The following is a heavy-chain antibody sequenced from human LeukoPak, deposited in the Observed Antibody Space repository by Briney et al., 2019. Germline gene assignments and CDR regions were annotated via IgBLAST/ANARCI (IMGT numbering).Heavy chain of an antibody. Sequence: ASVKVSCKASGYTFTGYYMHWVRQAPGQGLEWMGWINPNSGGTNYAQKFQGRVTMTRDTSISTAYMELSRLRSDDTAVYYCARGIRGYSYGNWFDPWGQGTLVTVSS. J-gene: IGHJ5*02. CDR1: GYTFTGYY. V-gene: IGHV1-2*02. D-gene: IGHD5-18*01. CDR3: ARGIRGYSYGNWFDP. CDR2: INPNSGGT.